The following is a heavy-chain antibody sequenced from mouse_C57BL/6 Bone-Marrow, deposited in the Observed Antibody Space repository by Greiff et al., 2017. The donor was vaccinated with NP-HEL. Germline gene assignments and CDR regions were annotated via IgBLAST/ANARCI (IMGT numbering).Heavy chain of an antibody. CDR2: IYPYNGVS. J-gene: IGHJ2*01. Sequence: EVQLMDSGPELVKPGASVKISCKASGYSFTGYYMHWVKQSPGNILDWIGYIYPYNGVSSYNQKFKGKATLTVDKSSSTAYMELRSLTSEDSAVYYCARTEYDYDGSYFDYWGQGTTLTVSS. CDR3: ARTEYDYDGSYFDY. D-gene: IGHD2-4*01. CDR1: GYSFTGYY. V-gene: IGHV1-31*01.